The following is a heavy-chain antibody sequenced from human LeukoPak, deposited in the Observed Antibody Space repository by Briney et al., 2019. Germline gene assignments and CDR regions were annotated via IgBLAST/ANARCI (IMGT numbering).Heavy chain of an antibody. CDR2: IYPGDSDT. CDR1: GYSFTSYW. V-gene: IGHV5-51*01. CDR3: ARQLDSSGYYYFDY. J-gene: IGHJ4*02. Sequence: GESQKISCKGSGYSFTSYWIGWVRQMPGKGLEWMGIIYPGDSDTRYSPSFQGQVTISADKSISTAYLLWSSLKASDTAMYYCARQLDSSGYYYFDYWGQGTLVTVSS. D-gene: IGHD3-22*01.